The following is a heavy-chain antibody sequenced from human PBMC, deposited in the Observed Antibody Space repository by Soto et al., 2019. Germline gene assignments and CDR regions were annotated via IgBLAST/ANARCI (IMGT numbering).Heavy chain of an antibody. V-gene: IGHV4-39*07. CDR1: GGSISSSNYY. J-gene: IGHJ4*02. Sequence: PSETLSLTCTVSGGSISSSNYYWGWIRQPPGKGLEWIGYISHSGSTYYNPSLKSRVTISVDTSKNQFSLRLSSVTAADTAVYYCARGGLLPDYWGQGTLVTVSS. CDR2: ISHSGST. CDR3: ARGGLLPDY. D-gene: IGHD6-19*01.